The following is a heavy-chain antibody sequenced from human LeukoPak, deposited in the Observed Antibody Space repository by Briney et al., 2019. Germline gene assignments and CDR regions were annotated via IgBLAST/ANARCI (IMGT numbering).Heavy chain of an antibody. J-gene: IGHJ4*02. V-gene: IGHV3-11*04. D-gene: IGHD3-10*01. CDR2: ISASGTDT. Sequence: KPGGSLRLSCAASGFSFRDYYMSWIRQAPGMRLEWVSHISASGTDTRYTDSVKGRFTISRDNANNRLFLQMNSLRVDDTAVYYCAFAVREPAYWGQGTPVTVSS. CDR3: AFAVREPAY. CDR1: GFSFRDYY.